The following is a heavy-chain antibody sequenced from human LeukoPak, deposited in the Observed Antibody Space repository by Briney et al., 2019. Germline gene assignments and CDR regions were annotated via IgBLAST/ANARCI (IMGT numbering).Heavy chain of an antibody. V-gene: IGHV3-11*04. J-gene: IGHJ6*03. Sequence: GGSLRLSCAASGFTFSDYYMSWIRQAPGKGLEWVSYISSSGSTIYYADSVKGRFTISRDNAKNSLYLQMNSLRAEDTAVYYCAKRGGTYSYYYYMDVWGKGTTVTVSS. CDR3: AKRGGTYSYYYYMDV. D-gene: IGHD1-26*01. CDR1: GFTFSDYY. CDR2: ISSSGSTI.